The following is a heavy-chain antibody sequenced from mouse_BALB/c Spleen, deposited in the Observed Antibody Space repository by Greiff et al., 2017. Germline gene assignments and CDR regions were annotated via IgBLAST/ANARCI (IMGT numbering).Heavy chain of an antibody. J-gene: IGHJ2*01. CDR2: ISYSGST. Sequence: ESGPGLVKPSQSLSLTCTVTGYSITSDYAWNWIRQFPGNKLEWMGYISYSGSTSYNPSLKSRISITRDTSKNQFFLQLNSVTTEDTATYYCAREGLGLDYWGQGTTLTVSS. CDR1: GYSITSDYA. V-gene: IGHV3-2*02. CDR3: AREGLGLDY.